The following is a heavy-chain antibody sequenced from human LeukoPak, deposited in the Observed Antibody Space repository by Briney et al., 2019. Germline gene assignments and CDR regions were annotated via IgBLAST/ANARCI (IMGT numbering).Heavy chain of an antibody. Sequence: GGSLRLSCAASGFXFSSYEINWVRQAPGKGLEWVSYISSSGTTIYYADSVNGRFTISRDNAKNALYLQMNSLRAEDTAVYYCAREAAGYSSGWPDYWGQGTLVTVSS. V-gene: IGHV3-48*03. CDR3: AREAAGYSSGWPDY. J-gene: IGHJ4*02. CDR1: GFXFSSYE. D-gene: IGHD6-19*01. CDR2: ISSSGTTI.